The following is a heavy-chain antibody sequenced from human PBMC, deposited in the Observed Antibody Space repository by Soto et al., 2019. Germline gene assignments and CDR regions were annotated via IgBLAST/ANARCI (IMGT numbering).Heavy chain of an antibody. CDR3: AGEGLEQLHRYFGMYV. J-gene: IGHJ6*02. Sequence: QVQLVQSGAEVKKAGASVKVSCKASGYTFTSYDINWVRQPTGQGLEWMGWMNPNSGNTGYAQKSQGRVTMTRNTSISTAYMELSSLRSEDTGVYYCAGEGLEQLHRYFGMYVWGQGTTVTVSS. CDR2: MNPNSGNT. V-gene: IGHV1-8*01. CDR1: GYTFTSYD. D-gene: IGHD6-13*01.